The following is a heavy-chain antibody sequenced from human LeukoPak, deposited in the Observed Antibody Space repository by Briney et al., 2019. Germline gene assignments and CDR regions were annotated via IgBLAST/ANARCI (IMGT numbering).Heavy chain of an antibody. CDR1: GFTFSDYY. V-gene: IGHV3-49*04. J-gene: IGHJ4*02. D-gene: IGHD3-10*01. CDR2: IRSKAYGGTT. Sequence: GGSLRLSCAASGFTFSDYYMSWVRQAPGKGLEWVGFIRSKAYGGTTEYAASVKGRFTISRDDSKSIAYLQMNSLKTEDTAVYYCTRTSLLWFGEGLDYWGQGTLVTVSS. CDR3: TRTSLLWFGEGLDY.